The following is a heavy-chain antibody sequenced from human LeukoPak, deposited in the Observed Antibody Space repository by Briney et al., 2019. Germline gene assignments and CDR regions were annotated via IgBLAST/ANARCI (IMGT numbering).Heavy chain of an antibody. J-gene: IGHJ4*02. CDR3: ARHEEEDGYNAKTFHY. CDR1: GGSISSYY. V-gene: IGHV4-59*08. Sequence: SETLSLTCTVSGGSISSYYWSWIRQPPGKGLEWIGSIYYSGRTYYNPSLKSRVTVSVGTSNNHFSLRLSSVTAADTAVYYCARHEEEDGYNAKTFHYWGQGTLVTVSS. D-gene: IGHD5-24*01. CDR2: IYYSGRT.